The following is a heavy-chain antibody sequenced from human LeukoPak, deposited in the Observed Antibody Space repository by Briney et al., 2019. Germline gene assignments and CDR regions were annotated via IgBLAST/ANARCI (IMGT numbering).Heavy chain of an antibody. CDR3: ARDAYCSGGSCYVY. V-gene: IGHV3-7*01. J-gene: IGHJ4*02. Sequence: GGSLRLSCAASGFTFSSFWMSWVRQAPGKGLEWVANINQDGSEKNYVGSVKDRFTISRDNAENSLDLQMNSLRAEGTAVYYCARDAYCSGGSCYVYWGQGTLVTVSS. CDR1: GFTFSSFW. D-gene: IGHD2-15*01. CDR2: INQDGSEK.